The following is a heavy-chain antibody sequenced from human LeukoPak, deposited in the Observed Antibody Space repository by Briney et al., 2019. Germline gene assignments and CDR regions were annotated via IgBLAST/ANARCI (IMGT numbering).Heavy chain of an antibody. CDR3: AKGDWDLIDY. V-gene: IGHV4-31*03. Sequence: SETLSLTCTVSGGSITSGVYYWSWIRQHPEKGLEWIGYIYYSGSTYYNPSLKSRVTISVDTSKNQFSLKLSSVTAADTAVYYCAKGDWDLIDYWGQGTLVTVS. D-gene: IGHD1-26*01. CDR2: IYYSGST. CDR1: GGSITSGVYY. J-gene: IGHJ4*02.